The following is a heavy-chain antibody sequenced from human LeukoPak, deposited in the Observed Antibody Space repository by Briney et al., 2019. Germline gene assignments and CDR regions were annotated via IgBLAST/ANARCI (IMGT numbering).Heavy chain of an antibody. D-gene: IGHD3-10*01. V-gene: IGHV3-23*01. CDR2: VSGSGDST. Sequence: GGSLRLSCAASGFTFSTYAMSWVRQAPGKGLEWVATVSGSGDSTYYADSVKGRFAISRDTSKNTLYLHMSSLRAEDTALYYCAKEGFGSGEGYWGQGTLVTVSS. CDR3: AKEGFGSGEGY. J-gene: IGHJ4*02. CDR1: GFTFSTYA.